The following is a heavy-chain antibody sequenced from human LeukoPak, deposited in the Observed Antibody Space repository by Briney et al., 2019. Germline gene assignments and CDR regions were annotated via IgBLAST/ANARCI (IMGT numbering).Heavy chain of an antibody. CDR1: GFTFSNNG. Sequence: PGRSLRLSCAASGFTFSNNGMHWVRQAPGKGLEWVALMSYDGSNKWYADSVKGRFTISRDNSKNTLYLQMNSLRPEDTAVYYCADGDYWGQGTLVTVSS. J-gene: IGHJ4*02. V-gene: IGHV3-30*03. CDR3: ADGDY. CDR2: MSYDGSNK.